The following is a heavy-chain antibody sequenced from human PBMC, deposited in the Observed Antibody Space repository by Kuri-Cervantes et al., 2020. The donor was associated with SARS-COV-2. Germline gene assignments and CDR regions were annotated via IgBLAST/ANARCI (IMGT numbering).Heavy chain of an antibody. D-gene: IGHD3-22*01. J-gene: IGHJ4*02. CDR1: GYSISSGYY. V-gene: IGHV3-11*04. Sequence: GESLKISCAVSGYSISSGYYWGWIRQPPGKGLEWVSAISGSGGSTYYADSVKGRFTISRDNAKNSLYLQMNSLRAEDTAVYYCARVIDWVPYDYWGQGTLVTVSS. CDR3: ARVIDWVPYDY. CDR2: ISGSGGST.